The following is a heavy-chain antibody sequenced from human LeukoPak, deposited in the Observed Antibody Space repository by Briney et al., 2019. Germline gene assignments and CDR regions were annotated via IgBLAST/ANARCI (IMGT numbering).Heavy chain of an antibody. V-gene: IGHV4-39*07. CDR2: IYYSGST. Sequence: SETLSLTCTVSGGSISSSSYYWGWIRHPPGNGLEWIGRIYYSGSTYSNPSLKSRVTISVDTSKNQFSLKLSSVTAADTAVYYCARGAYDFWSGYYCPGYYYYMDVWGKGTTVTVSS. J-gene: IGHJ6*03. D-gene: IGHD3-3*01. CDR1: GGSISSSSYY. CDR3: ARGAYDFWSGYYCPGYYYYMDV.